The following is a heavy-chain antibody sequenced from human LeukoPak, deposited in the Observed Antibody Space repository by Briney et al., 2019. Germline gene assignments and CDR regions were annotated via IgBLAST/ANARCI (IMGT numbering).Heavy chain of an antibody. CDR3: ARQDALGKFPPPYYLDV. CDR1: GGSIRSYN. CDR2: ISETGST. V-gene: IGHV4-59*08. J-gene: IGHJ6*03. Sequence: PSETLSLTCAVSGGSIRSYNWNWIRQPPGKGLEWIGYISETGSTNYNSSLENRVTLSLDTSKGQISLNLRSATVADTAVYYCARQDALGKFPPPYYLDVWGKGTTVIVS. D-gene: IGHD1-26*01.